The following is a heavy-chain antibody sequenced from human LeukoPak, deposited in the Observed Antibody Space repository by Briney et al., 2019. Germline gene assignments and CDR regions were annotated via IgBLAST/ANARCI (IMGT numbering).Heavy chain of an antibody. CDR2: IHSNWNT. Sequence: PSEALSLTCLVSGGSLRSQFRSWIRQPPRKGLEYNWCIHSNWNTDYKPSLKSRVPISLDTSKNQFSLNLTSVAAADAAVYYCARRSGVLDSRDSRYYFDHWGQGTLVTVSS. CDR1: GGSLRSQF. J-gene: IGHJ4*02. CDR3: ARRSGVLDSRDSRYYFDH. V-gene: IGHV4-59*11. D-gene: IGHD3-22*01.